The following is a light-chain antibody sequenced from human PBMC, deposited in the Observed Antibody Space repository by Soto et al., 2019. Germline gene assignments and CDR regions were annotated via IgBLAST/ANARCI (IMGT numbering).Light chain of an antibody. CDR1: QSVSSSY. Sequence: EVVLTQSPGTLSLSPGERATLSCRASQSVSSSYLAWYQQKPGQAPRLLIYGASSRATGIPDRFSGSGSGTEFTLTISRLEPEDLAVYYCQQYGNSPRITFGQGKRLEIK. V-gene: IGKV3-20*01. CDR2: GAS. CDR3: QQYGNSPRIT. J-gene: IGKJ5*01.